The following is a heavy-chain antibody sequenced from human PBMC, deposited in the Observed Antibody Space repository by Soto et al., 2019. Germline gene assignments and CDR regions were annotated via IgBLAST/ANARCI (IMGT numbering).Heavy chain of an antibody. Sequence: QLQLQESDPGLVKPSETLSLTCTVSGGSISSSSYYWGWIRQPPGKGLEWIGSLYYSGSTYYNPSLKSRVTISVDTAQNQFALKLSSVTAADTAVYYCVGRGYSPFDSWGQGTLVTVSS. CDR3: VGRGYSPFDS. CDR1: GGSISSSSYY. J-gene: IGHJ4*02. CDR2: LYYSGST. V-gene: IGHV4-39*01. D-gene: IGHD3-22*01.